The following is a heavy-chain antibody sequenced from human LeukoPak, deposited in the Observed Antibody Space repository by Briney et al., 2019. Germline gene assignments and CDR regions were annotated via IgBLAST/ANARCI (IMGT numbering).Heavy chain of an antibody. D-gene: IGHD3-22*01. CDR2: IYYSGST. CDR3: ARAVPYYYDSSGYYPFDY. Sequence: SETLSLTCTVSGGSISSYYWSWIRQPPGKGLEWIGYIYYSGSTNYNPSLKSRVTISVDTSKNQFSLKLSSVTAADTAVYYCARAVPYYYDSSGYYPFDYWGQGTLVTVSS. CDR1: GGSISSYY. J-gene: IGHJ4*02. V-gene: IGHV4-59*01.